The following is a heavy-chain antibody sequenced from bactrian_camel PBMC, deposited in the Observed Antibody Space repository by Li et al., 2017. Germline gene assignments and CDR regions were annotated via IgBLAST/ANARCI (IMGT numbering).Heavy chain of an antibody. CDR3: AKDLSLLY. CDR2: IDSDGST. CDR1: RYTNTSYC. Sequence: QVQLVESGGGSVQAGETQRLSCAASRYTNTSYCMGWFRQAPGKEREGVAVIDSDGSTSYANSVKGRFTISHDNAKNTMYLQLNSLKTEDMTMYYCAKDLSLLYWGQGTQVTVS. J-gene: IGHJ4*01. V-gene: IGHV3S1*01.